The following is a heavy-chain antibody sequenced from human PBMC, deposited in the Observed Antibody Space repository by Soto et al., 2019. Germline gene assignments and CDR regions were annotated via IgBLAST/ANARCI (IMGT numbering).Heavy chain of an antibody. J-gene: IGHJ4*02. Sequence: EVQLVESGGGLVQAGRSLRLSCAASGFTFDDYAMHWVRQAPGKGLEWVSGISWNSDTIGYADSVKGRFTISRDIAENSRYLQMTSLRAEDTALYYCARSSGWLIDCWGQGSLVTVSS. V-gene: IGHV3-9*01. CDR1: GFTFDDYA. CDR3: ARSSGWLIDC. D-gene: IGHD6-19*01. CDR2: ISWNSDTI.